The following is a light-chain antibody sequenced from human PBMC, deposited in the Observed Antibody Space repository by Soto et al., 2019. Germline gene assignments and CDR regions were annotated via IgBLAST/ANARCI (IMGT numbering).Light chain of an antibody. CDR2: DVT. V-gene: IGLV2-14*03. J-gene: IGLJ1*01. CDR3: SSYRRASTYV. CDR1: SSDVGGYNY. Sequence: QSVLTQPASVSVSPGQSITVSCTGTSSDVGGYNYVSWYQQHPGKAPRLMIYDVTNRPSGVSNRFSGSKSGNTASLTISGLQAEDEADYYCSSYRRASTYVFGTGTKVTVL.